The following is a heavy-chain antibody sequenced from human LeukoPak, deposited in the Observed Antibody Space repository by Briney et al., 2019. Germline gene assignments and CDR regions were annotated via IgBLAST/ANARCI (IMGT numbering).Heavy chain of an antibody. V-gene: IGHV1-69*05. D-gene: IGHD3-22*01. J-gene: IGHJ3*02. CDR2: IIPIFGTA. Sequence: SVKVSCKASGGTFSSYAISWVRQAPGQGLEWMGGIIPIFGTANCAQKFQGRVTITTDESTSTAYMELSSLRSEDTAVYYCATERITMIVVAPGGAFDIWGQGTMVTVSS. CDR1: GGTFSSYA. CDR3: ATERITMIVVAPGGAFDI.